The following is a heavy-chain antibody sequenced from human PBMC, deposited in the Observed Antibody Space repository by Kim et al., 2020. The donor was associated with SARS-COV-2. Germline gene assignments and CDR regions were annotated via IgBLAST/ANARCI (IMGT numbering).Heavy chain of an antibody. CDR2: IYSCGST. J-gene: IGHJ6*02. V-gene: IGHV3-53*01. CDR1: GFTVSSNY. Sequence: GGSLRLSCAASGFTVSSNYMSWVRQAPGKGLEWVSVIYSCGSTYYADSVKGRFTISIANSKTTLYLQMNSLRAADTAVYYFSSDLDYSGIYVWVQGPTVT. CDR3: SSDLDYSGIYV.